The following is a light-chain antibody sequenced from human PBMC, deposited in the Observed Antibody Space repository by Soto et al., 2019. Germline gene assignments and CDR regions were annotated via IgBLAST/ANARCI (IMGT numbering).Light chain of an antibody. CDR2: AVS. J-gene: IGKJ2*01. CDR1: QSVRSY. V-gene: IGKV1-39*01. Sequence: DIQLTQSPSSLSASVGDRVTVTCRASQSVRSYLHWYQQKPGKAPKLLIYAVSSLQNGVSSRFSGSGSGTDFTLSISNLQPEDLASYYCQQTHSVPYTFGQGTRLEI. CDR3: QQTHSVPYT.